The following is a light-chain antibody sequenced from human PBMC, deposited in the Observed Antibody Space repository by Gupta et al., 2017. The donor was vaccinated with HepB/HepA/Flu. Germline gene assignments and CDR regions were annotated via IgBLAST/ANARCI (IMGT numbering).Light chain of an antibody. CDR1: QSVSSSY. CDR3: QQEGSSQIT. J-gene: IGKJ4*01. V-gene: IGKV3D-20*01. Sequence: EIVLTQSPATLSLSPGERATLSCVASQSVSSSYLAWYQQKPGLAPRLLIYDASSRATGLPDRFSGSASGTDFTLTISMLDPEDFAVYYFQQEGSSQITFGRGTKVEIK. CDR2: DAS.